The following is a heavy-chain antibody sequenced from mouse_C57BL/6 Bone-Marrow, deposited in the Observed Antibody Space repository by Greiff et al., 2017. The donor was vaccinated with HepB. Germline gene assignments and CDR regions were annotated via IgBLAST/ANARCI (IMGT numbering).Heavy chain of an antibody. Sequence: QVQLQQSGAELVRPGASVTLSCKASGYTFTDYEMHWVKQTPVHGLEWIGAIDPETGGTAYNQKFKGKAILTADKSSSTAYMELRSLTSEDSAVYYCTRRSTSLAWFAYWGQGTLVTVSA. V-gene: IGHV1-15*01. CDR3: TRRSTSLAWFAY. CDR2: IDPETGGT. CDR1: GYTFTDYE. J-gene: IGHJ3*01. D-gene: IGHD5-1*01.